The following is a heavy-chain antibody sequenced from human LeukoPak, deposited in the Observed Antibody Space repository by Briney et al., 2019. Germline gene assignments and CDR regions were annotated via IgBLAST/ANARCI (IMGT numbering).Heavy chain of an antibody. Sequence: PSETLSLTCAVYGGSFSGYYWSWIRQPPGKGLEWIGEINHSGSTNYNPSLKSRLTISVDTSKNQFSLNLYSVTAADTAVYYCARGTSSSSWYYDIWGRGTMVTVSS. CDR1: GGSFSGYY. V-gene: IGHV4-34*09. J-gene: IGHJ3*02. D-gene: IGHD6-13*01. CDR3: ARGTSSSSWYYDI. CDR2: INHSGST.